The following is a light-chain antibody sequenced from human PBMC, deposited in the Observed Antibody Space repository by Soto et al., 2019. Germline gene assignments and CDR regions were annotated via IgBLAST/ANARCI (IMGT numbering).Light chain of an antibody. CDR1: QSVSSSY. CDR2: GAS. CDR3: QQYGSSPGT. J-gene: IGKJ2*02. Sequence: EIVLSQSPGTLSLSPGERATLSGRASQSVSSSYLAWYQQKPGQAPRLLIYGASSRATGIPDRFSGSGSGTDFTLTISRLEPVDFAVYYCQQYGSSPGTFGQGTKLEIK. V-gene: IGKV3-20*01.